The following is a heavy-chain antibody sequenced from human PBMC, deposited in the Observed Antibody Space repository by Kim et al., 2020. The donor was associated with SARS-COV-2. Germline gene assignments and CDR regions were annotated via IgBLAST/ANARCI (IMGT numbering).Heavy chain of an antibody. J-gene: IGHJ6*02. D-gene: IGHD6-13*01. CDR3: ARGGAAAAEENTYYYYGMDV. Sequence: GGSLRLSCAASGFTFSSYSMNWVRQAPGKGLEWVSYISSSSSTIYYADSVKGRFTISRDNAKNSLYLQMNSLRAEDTAVYYCARGGAAAAEENTYYYYGMDVWGQGTTVTVSS. CDR1: GFTFSSYS. V-gene: IGHV3-48*04. CDR2: ISSSSSTI.